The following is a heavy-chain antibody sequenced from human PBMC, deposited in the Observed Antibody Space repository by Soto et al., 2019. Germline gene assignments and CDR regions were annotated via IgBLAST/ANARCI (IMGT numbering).Heavy chain of an antibody. Sequence: EVQLVESGGGLVQPGGSLRLSCAASGFTFSSYSINWVRQAPGKGLEWVSYISSSSSTIYYADSVKGRFTISRDNAKNSLYLQMNSLRAEDTAVYYCASVLYYYYMDVWGNGTTVTVSS. D-gene: IGHD6-6*01. CDR1: GFTFSSYS. CDR3: ASVLYYYYMDV. V-gene: IGHV3-48*01. CDR2: ISSSSSTI. J-gene: IGHJ6*03.